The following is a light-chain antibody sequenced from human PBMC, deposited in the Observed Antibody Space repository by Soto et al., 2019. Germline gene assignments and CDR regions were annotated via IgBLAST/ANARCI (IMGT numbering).Light chain of an antibody. J-gene: IGLJ2*01. CDR1: SSDVGGYNF. V-gene: IGLV2-23*01. CDR3: CSYAGSNTLL. CDR2: EGS. Sequence: QSALTQPASVSGSPGQSITISCTGSSSDVGGYNFVSWYQQLPGKAPKLIIYEGSKRPSGVSNRFSGSKSANTASLTISGLQAEDEADYYCCSYAGSNTLLFGAGTKLTVL.